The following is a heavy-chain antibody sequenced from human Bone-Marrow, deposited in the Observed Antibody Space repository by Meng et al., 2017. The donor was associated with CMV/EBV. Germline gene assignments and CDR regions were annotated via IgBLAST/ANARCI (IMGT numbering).Heavy chain of an antibody. V-gene: IGHV4-4*02. CDR3: ARASDSGSYWD. CDR2: IYHSGST. J-gene: IGHJ4*02. CDR1: GGSISSSNW. D-gene: IGHD1-26*01. Sequence: LTWAGAGGSISSSNWWSWVRQPPGKGLEWIGEIYHSGSTNYNPSLKSRVTISVDKSKNQFSLKLSSVTAADTAVYYCARASDSGSYWDWGQGTLVTVSS.